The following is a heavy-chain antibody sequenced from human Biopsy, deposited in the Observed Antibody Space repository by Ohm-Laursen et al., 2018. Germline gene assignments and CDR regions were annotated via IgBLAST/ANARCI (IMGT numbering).Heavy chain of an antibody. V-gene: IGHV4-39*01. CDR3: ARHPTGFWFDP. Sequence: SDTLPLTCTVSGGSISSSTTYYWAWLRQPPGKGLEWIGSIYNTETTFYSPSLKSRVTISVDTSTNQFSLKVSSVTAADTALYFCARHPTGFWFDPWGHGTLVTVSS. CDR1: GGSISSSTTYY. CDR2: IYNTETT. J-gene: IGHJ5*02.